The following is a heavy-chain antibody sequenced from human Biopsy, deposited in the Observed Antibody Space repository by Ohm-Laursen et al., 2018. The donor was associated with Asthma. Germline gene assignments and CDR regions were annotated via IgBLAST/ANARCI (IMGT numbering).Heavy chain of an antibody. J-gene: IGHJ6*02. V-gene: IGHV4-39*01. D-gene: IGHD6-13*01. CDR1: SGSGGYMRSGNYY. CDR3: VRGSSSWHHGPFHYYYGLDV. Sequence: SDTLSLTCSLSSGSGGYMRSGNYYWGWIRQPPGKGLEWIGSIYYSGTTYDNPSLESPVTVSADTSKTQFPLKLTSLTAADTAVYYCVRGSSSWHHGPFHYYYGLDVGGRGTTATVSS. CDR2: IYYSGTT.